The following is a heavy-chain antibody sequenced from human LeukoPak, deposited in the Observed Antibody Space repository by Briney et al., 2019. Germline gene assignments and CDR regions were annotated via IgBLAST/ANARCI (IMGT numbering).Heavy chain of an antibody. CDR3: ARDRCGGDCYSRWFDP. D-gene: IGHD2-21*02. J-gene: IGHJ5*02. Sequence: SETLSLTCTVSGGSISSYYWSWIRQPPGKGLEWVGYIYYSGSTNYKPSLKSRVTISVDTSKNQFSLKLSSVTAADTAVYYCARDRCGGDCYSRWFDPWGQGTLVTVSS. CDR2: IYYSGST. V-gene: IGHV4-59*01. CDR1: GGSISSYY.